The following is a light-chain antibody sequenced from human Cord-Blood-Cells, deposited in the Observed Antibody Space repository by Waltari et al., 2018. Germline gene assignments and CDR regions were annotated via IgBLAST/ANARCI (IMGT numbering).Light chain of an antibody. CDR1: NMGSTR. CDR2: DDS. Sequence: YVLTQPPSVSVAPGKTATITWGGHNMGSTRVHGYQQKPGQAPVLVVYDDSDRPSGIPERFSGSNSGNTATLTISRVEAVDEADYYCQVWDSSSDHPVFGGGTKLTVL. CDR3: QVWDSSSDHPV. J-gene: IGLJ2*01. V-gene: IGLV3-21*03.